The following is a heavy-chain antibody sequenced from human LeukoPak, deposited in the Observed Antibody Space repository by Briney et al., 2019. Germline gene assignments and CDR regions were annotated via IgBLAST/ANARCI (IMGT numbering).Heavy chain of an antibody. J-gene: IGHJ6*04. V-gene: IGHV4-34*01. Sequence: PSETLSLTCAVYGGSFSGYYWSWIRQPPGKGLEWIGEINHGGSTNYNPSLKSRVTISVDTSKNQFSLKLSSVTAADTAVYYCARGMVRAPIRGYYYYGMDVWGKGTTVTVSS. CDR3: ARGMVRAPIRGYYYYGMDV. CDR1: GGSFSGYY. D-gene: IGHD3-10*01. CDR2: INHGGST.